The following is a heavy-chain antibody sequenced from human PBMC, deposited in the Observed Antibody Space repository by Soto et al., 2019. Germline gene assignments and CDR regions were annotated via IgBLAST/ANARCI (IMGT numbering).Heavy chain of an antibody. J-gene: IGHJ4*02. V-gene: IGHV4-4*07. CDR3: AGAAYNYGPFDS. Sequence: QVQLQESGPGLVKPSETLSLSCTFSGDSTTTYYWNWIRQPAGKGLEWIGRIYSTWSSNYNPSLESRIAMSVDTSKNQFFLKLTSVTAADTAVYYCAGAAYNYGPFDSWGQGTLVTVSS. CDR2: IYSTWSS. D-gene: IGHD5-18*01. CDR1: GDSTTTYY.